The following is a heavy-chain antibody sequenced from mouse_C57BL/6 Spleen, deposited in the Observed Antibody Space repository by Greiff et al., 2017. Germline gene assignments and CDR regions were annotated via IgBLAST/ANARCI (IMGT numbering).Heavy chain of an antibody. Sequence: QVQLQQSGAELVKPGASVKISYKASGYAFSSYWMNWVKQRPGKGLEWIGQIYPGDGDTNYNGKFKGKATLTADKSSSTAYMQLSSLTSEDSAVYFCARGGNYYGSSLYYFDYWGQGTTLTVSS. V-gene: IGHV1-80*01. J-gene: IGHJ2*01. CDR1: GYAFSSYW. CDR2: IYPGDGDT. D-gene: IGHD1-1*01. CDR3: ARGGNYYGSSLYYFDY.